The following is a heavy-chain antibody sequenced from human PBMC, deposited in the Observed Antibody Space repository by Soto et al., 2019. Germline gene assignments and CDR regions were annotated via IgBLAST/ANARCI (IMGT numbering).Heavy chain of an antibody. V-gene: IGHV4-31*03. Sequence: QVQLQESGPGLVKPSQTLSLTCTVSGGSISSGGYYWSWIRQHPGKGLEWIGYIYYSGSTYYNPSLKSRVTISVDTSKNQFSLKLSSVTAADTAVYYCASGRLGYCTNGVCYTEYFDYWGQGTLVTVSS. CDR2: IYYSGST. CDR1: GGSISSGGYY. CDR3: ASGRLGYCTNGVCYTEYFDY. D-gene: IGHD2-8*01. J-gene: IGHJ4*02.